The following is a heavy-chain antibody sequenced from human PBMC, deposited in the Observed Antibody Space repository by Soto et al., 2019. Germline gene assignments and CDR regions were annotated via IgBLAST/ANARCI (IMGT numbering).Heavy chain of an antibody. Sequence: GGSLRLSCSASGFTFSSYAMHWVRQAPGTGLEWVSSLIGGKGETSYADSVKGRFTISRDDSKNTLYLQMDSLRAEDTAVYYCAKDSPDYWGQGTLVTVSS. J-gene: IGHJ4*02. CDR1: GFTFSSYA. CDR3: AKDSPDY. V-gene: IGHV3-23*01. CDR2: LIGGKGET.